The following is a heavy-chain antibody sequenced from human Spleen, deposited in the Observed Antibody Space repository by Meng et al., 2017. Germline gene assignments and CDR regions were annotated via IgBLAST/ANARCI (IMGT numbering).Heavy chain of an antibody. CDR1: GYTYTHYQ. J-gene: IGHJ4*02. V-gene: IGHV1-18*01. Sequence: QVQLVQSGAEVKKPGASVKVSCKASGYTYTHYQMDWVRQAPGQGLEWMGWIHPSGNANYAQKFQGRVTMTTDTSTTTAYMELRSLRSDDSALYYCVREKSPGHFDYLGQGTLVTVSS. CDR2: IHPSGNA. CDR3: VREKSPGHFDY.